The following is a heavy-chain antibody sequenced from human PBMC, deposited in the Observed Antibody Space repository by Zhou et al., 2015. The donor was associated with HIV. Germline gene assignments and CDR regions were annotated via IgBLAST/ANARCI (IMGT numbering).Heavy chain of an antibody. CDR2: IIPFFGTA. Sequence: QVQLVQSGAEVKRPGASVEVSCKASGGTFRSDGISWVRQAPGQGLEWMGGIIPFFGTASYAQKFQGRVTITADKSTNTAYMELSRLRSEDTAAYYCAREGWGSWYFDLWGRGTLVSVSS. J-gene: IGHJ2*01. D-gene: IGHD7-27*01. CDR1: GGTFRSDG. V-gene: IGHV1-69*06. CDR3: AREGWGSWYFDL.